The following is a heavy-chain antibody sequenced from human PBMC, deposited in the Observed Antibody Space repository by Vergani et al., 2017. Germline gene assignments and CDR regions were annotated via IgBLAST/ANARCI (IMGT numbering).Heavy chain of an antibody. J-gene: IGHJ4*02. D-gene: IGHD5-18*01. Sequence: EVQLVESGGGLIQPGGSLRLSCAASGFTVSSNYMSWVRQAPGKGLEWVSVIYSGGSTDYASSVKGRFTISRDNSKNTLYRQMNSLRAEDTAVYYCARDAGIQGFDYWGQGTLVTVSS. CDR2: IYSGGST. CDR1: GFTVSSNY. V-gene: IGHV3-53*01. CDR3: ARDAGIQGFDY.